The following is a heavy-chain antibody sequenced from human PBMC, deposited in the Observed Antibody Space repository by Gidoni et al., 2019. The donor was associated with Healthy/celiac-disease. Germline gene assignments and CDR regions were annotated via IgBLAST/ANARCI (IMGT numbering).Heavy chain of an antibody. CDR1: GFTFSSYA. J-gene: IGHJ6*02. V-gene: IGHV3-30*04. CDR3: ARDNDSSGYYLRWGNGMDV. D-gene: IGHD3-22*01. Sequence: QVQLVESGGGVVQPGRSRRLSCAASGFTFSSYAMHWVRQAPGKGLEWVALISYDGSNKYYADSVKGRFTISRDNSKNTLYLQMNSLRAEDTAVYYCARDNDSSGYYLRWGNGMDVWGQGTTVTVSS. CDR2: ISYDGSNK.